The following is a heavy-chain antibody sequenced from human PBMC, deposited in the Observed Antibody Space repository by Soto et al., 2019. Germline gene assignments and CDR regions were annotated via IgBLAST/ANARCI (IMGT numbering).Heavy chain of an antibody. Sequence: QVQLVESGGGVVQPGRSLRLSCAASGFTFSSYGMHWVRQAPGKGLEWVAVISYDGSNKYYADSVKGRFTISRDNSKNXRYXQXNSLRAEDTAVYYCGRVTPTRFYSSVIYYYYYGMDVWGQGTTVTVSS. CDR2: ISYDGSNK. D-gene: IGHD6-19*01. J-gene: IGHJ6*02. V-gene: IGHV3-30*03. CDR1: GFTFSSYG. CDR3: GRVTPTRFYSSVIYYYYYGMDV.